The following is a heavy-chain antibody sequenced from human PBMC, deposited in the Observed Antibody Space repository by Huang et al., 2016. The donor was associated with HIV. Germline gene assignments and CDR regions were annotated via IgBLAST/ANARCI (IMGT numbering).Heavy chain of an antibody. J-gene: IGHJ4*02. D-gene: IGHD2-8*01. V-gene: IGHV3-30-3*01. CDR2: ISYYRSNK. Sequence: QLQLVESGGGVVQPGRSLRISCAASGFTFSSYALHWVRQAPGKGLEWVAVISYYRSNKYYADSVKGRFTISRDNSKNTLYLQMNSLRAEDTAVYYCARGSRSNGVSSFDYWGQGTLVTVSS. CDR3: ARGSRSNGVSSFDY. CDR1: GFTFSSYA.